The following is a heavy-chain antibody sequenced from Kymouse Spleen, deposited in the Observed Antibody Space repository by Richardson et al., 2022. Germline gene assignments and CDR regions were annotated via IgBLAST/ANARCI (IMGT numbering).Heavy chain of an antibody. CDR3: ARLAARAGTTTTVWTS. Sequence: QVQLQQWGAGLLKPSETLSLTCAVYGGSFSGYYWSWIRQPPGKGLEWIGEINHSGSTNYNPSLKSRVTISVDTSKNQFSLKLSSVTAADTAVYYCARLAARAGTTTTVWTSGAKGPRSPSPQ. J-gene: IGHJ6*02. V-gene: IGHV4-34*01. CDR1: GGSFSGYY. D-gene: IGHD6-6*01. CDR2: INHSGST.